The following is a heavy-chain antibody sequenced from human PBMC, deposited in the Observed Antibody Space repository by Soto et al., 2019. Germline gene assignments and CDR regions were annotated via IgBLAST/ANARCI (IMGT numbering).Heavy chain of an antibody. D-gene: IGHD2-15*01. CDR3: ARRYCSGGSCPPDAFDI. CDR1: GYSFTSYW. Sequence: PGESLKISCKGSGYSFTSYWIGWVRQMPGKGLEWMGIIYPGDSDTRYSPSFQGQVTISADKSISTAYLQWSSLKASDTAMYYCARRYCSGGSCPPDAFDIWGQGTMVTV. CDR2: IYPGDSDT. V-gene: IGHV5-51*01. J-gene: IGHJ3*02.